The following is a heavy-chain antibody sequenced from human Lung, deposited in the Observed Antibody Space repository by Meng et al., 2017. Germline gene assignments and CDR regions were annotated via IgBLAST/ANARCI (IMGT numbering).Heavy chain of an antibody. D-gene: IGHD5-18*01. J-gene: IGHJ5*02. CDR3: AKEAAMAS. V-gene: IGHV3-23*01. CDR2: ISSTGDST. CDR1: GFTFTAFS. Sequence: EVQLMGSGGGLVTPGGSLRLSCAASGFTFTAFSMTWVRQAPGKGLEWVSTISSTGDSTFHPDSVKGRFIVSRDNSKNTLYLQMNSLRAEDTAIYYCAKEAAMASWGQGTLVTVSS.